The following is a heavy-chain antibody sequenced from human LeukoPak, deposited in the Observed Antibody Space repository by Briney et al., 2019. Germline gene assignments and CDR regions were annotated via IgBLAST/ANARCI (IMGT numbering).Heavy chain of an antibody. CDR1: GGTFSGYA. D-gene: IGHD3-16*01. Sequence: SVKVSCKASGGTFSGYAISWVRQAPGQGLEWMGGIIPIFGTANYAQKFQGRVTITADESTSTAYMELSSLRSEDTAVYYCARFHLDQGVFDYWGQGTLVTVSS. J-gene: IGHJ4*02. CDR2: IIPIFGTA. CDR3: ARFHLDQGVFDY. V-gene: IGHV1-69*13.